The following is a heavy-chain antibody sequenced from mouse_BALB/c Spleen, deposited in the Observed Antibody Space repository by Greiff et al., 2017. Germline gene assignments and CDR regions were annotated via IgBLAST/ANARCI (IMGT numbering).Heavy chain of an antibody. D-gene: IGHD1-2*01. CDR1: GFNIKDYY. Sequence: EVQLVESGAELVRPGALVKLSCKASGFNIKDYYMHWVKQRPEQGLEWIGWIDPENGNTIYDPKFQGKASITADTSSNTAYLQLSSLTSEDTAVYYCASFYYGYVRFAYWGQGTLVTVSA. J-gene: IGHJ3*01. CDR2: IDPENGNT. V-gene: IGHV14-1*02. CDR3: ASFYYGYVRFAY.